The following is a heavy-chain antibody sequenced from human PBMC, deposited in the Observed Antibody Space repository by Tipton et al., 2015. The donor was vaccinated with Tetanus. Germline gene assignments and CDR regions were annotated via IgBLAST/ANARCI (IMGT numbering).Heavy chain of an antibody. J-gene: IGHJ5*01. CDR1: GFTFSNFG. V-gene: IGHV3-48*02. Sequence: FLRLSCAASGFTFSNFGMNWVRQAPGKGLEWVSYISYSSTSIYYADSVKGRFAISRDNAKNSLFLQMNSLRDEDTAVYYCARRGEPRANWFDSWGQGTLVTVSS. D-gene: IGHD1-14*01. CDR2: ISYSSTSI. CDR3: ARRGEPRANWFDS.